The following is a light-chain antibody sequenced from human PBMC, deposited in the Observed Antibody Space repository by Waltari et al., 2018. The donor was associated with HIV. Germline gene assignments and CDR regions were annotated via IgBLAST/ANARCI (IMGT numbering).Light chain of an antibody. V-gene: IGLV2-8*01. CDR2: EVI. CDR1: SSDVGGYNY. J-gene: IGLJ2*01. Sequence: QSALTQPPSASGSPGQSVTISCSGTSSDVGGYNYVSWYQRHPGKAPKLLIYEVIKRPSGVPDRFFGSKSGNTASLTISGLQAEDEANYYCCSYTGTNPFLLFGGGTKLTVL. CDR3: CSYTGTNPFLL.